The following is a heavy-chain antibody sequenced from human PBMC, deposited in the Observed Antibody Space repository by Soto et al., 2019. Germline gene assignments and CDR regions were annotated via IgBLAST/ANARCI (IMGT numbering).Heavy chain of an antibody. D-gene: IGHD3-10*01. V-gene: IGHV5-51*01. CDR1: GYSFTSYW. CDR2: IYPGDSDT. J-gene: IGHJ6*02. CDR3: ARLEVVRGVITGSYGMDV. Sequence: PGESLKISCKGSGYSFTSYWIGWVRQMPGKGLEWMGIIYPGDSDTRYSPSFQGQVTISADKSISTAYLQWSSLKASDTAMYYCARLEVVRGVITGSYGMDVWGQGTTVTV.